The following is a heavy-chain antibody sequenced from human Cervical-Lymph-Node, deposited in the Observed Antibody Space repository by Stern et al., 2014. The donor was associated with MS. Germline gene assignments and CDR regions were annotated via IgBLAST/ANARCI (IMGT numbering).Heavy chain of an antibody. CDR2: ITPIFGTV. Sequence: QVQLGQSGAEVKKPGSSVKVACKASGGTLKSHTISWVRQAPGEGLAWMGGITPIFGTVNYAQKFQGRVTITADELTNTVHMEMSGLRSEDRAVYYCASSDVAASGTFDSWGQGTQVTVSS. V-gene: IGHV1-69*01. CDR3: ASSDVAASGTFDS. CDR1: GGTLKSHT. D-gene: IGHD6-13*01. J-gene: IGHJ4*02.